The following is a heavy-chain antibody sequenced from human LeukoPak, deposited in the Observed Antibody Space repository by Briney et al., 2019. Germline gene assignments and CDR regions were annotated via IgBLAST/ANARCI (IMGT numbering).Heavy chain of an antibody. CDR2: IYYSGST. D-gene: IGHD4-11*01. CDR3: ARVLGGPTTDNWFDP. Sequence: PSETLSLTCTVSGGSISNYYWSWIRQPPGKGLEWIGYIYYSGSTYYNPSLKSRVTISVDTSKNQFSLKLSSVTAADTAVYYCARVLGGPTTDNWFDPWGQGTLVTVSS. J-gene: IGHJ5*02. CDR1: GGSISNYY. V-gene: IGHV4-30-4*08.